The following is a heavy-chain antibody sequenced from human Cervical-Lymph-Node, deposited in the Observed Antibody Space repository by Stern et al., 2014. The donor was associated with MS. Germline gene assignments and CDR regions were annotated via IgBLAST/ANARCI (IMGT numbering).Heavy chain of an antibody. CDR2: INPSGDSA. V-gene: IGHV1-46*01. CDR3: ASGTGSKRPTGNY. D-gene: IGHD3/OR15-3a*01. Sequence: QVQLVESGAEVKKPGASVKVSCKASGYTFTSHYMHWVRQAPGQGLEGVGIINPSGDSASYAQKFQGRLTMTRDTSTSTVYMELSSLRSEDTAVYYCASGTGSKRPTGNYWGQGTLVTVSS. J-gene: IGHJ4*02. CDR1: GYTFTSHY.